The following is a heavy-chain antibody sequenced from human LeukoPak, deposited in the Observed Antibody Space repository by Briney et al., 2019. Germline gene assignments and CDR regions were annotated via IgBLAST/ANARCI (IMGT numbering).Heavy chain of an antibody. CDR1: GFTFSSYA. D-gene: IGHD3-10*01. V-gene: IGHV3-23*01. CDR2: ISGSGGST. CDR3: AKDLKVRRVFDY. J-gene: IGHJ4*02. Sequence: GGSLTLSCEASGFTFSSYAMSRVRQAPGKGLEWVSGISGSGGSTYYADSVKGRFTISRDNSKNTLYLQMNSLRAEDTAVYYCAKDLKVRRVFDYWGQGTLVTVSS.